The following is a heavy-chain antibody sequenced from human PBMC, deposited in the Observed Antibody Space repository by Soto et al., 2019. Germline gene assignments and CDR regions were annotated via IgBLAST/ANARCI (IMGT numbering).Heavy chain of an antibody. J-gene: IGHJ6*02. Sequence: PGGSLRLSCAASGFPFSSYAMSWVRQAPGKGLEWVSAISGNGAETSYAASVRGRFTISRDNSRDTLYLQMNSLRAEDTAVYYCAKSSSRAHYYAMDVWGQGTTVTVSS. V-gene: IGHV3-23*01. CDR2: ISGNGAET. CDR1: GFPFSSYA. D-gene: IGHD2-2*01. CDR3: AKSSSRAHYYAMDV.